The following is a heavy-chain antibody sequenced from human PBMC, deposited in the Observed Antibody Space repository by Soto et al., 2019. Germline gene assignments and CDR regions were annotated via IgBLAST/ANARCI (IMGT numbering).Heavy chain of an antibody. CDR2: INPNSGGA. J-gene: IGHJ4*02. CDR1: GYTFIGYY. Sequence: QVQLVQSGAEVKKPGASVKVSCKASGYTFIGYYIHWVRQAPGQGPEWMGWINPNSGGAKYSQKFQAWVTMTSDTSIRTAYMELSRLKSEDTAVYYCARSGGGYDLGDYWGQGTLVTVSS. CDR3: ARSGGGYDLGDY. V-gene: IGHV1-2*04. D-gene: IGHD5-12*01.